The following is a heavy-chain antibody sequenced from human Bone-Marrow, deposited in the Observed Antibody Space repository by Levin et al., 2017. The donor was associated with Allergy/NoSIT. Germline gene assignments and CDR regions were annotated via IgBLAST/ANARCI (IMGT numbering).Heavy chain of an antibody. CDR1: GFSFSTYS. Sequence: GGSLRLSCSASGFSFSTYSMNWVRQAPGKGLEWVSSISSSSSYIFYGDSVRGRFTISRDNAENSLFLQMNSLRAEDTAVYYCARVRRREGFAEVLYRAGGMDVWGQGTAVTVSS. V-gene: IGHV3-21*01. CDR2: ISSSSSYI. J-gene: IGHJ6*02. D-gene: IGHD2-8*01. CDR3: ARVRRREGFAEVLYRAGGMDV.